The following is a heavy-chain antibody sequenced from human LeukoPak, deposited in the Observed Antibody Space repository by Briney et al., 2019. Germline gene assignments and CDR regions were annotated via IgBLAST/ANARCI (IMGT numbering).Heavy chain of an antibody. CDR2: LYWDDDN. J-gene: IGHJ6*04. CDR1: GFSLSTSGVG. V-gene: IGHV2-5*02. Sequence: ESGLTLVKATQTLTLTCTFSGFSLSTSGVGVGWIRQPPGNALEWLPLLYWDDDNRYSPSPKSRHTITKDPSKNHVVLTKTNMHPVDTATYYCAHSPYYYYYGMDVWSKGTTVTVSS. CDR3: AHSPYYYYYGMDV.